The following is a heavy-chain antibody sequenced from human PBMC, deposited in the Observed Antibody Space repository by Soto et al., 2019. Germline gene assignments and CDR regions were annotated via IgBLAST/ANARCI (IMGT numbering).Heavy chain of an antibody. CDR2: ISYDGSNK. Sequence: PGGSLRLSCAASGFTFSSYAMHWVRQAPGKGLEWVAVISYDGSNKYYADSVKGRFTISRDNSKNTLYLQMNSLRAEDTAVYYCARDFCGYGGDLDYWGQGTLVPASS. V-gene: IGHV3-30-3*01. CDR3: ARDFCGYGGDLDY. J-gene: IGHJ4*02. D-gene: IGHD2-21*02. CDR1: GFTFSSYA.